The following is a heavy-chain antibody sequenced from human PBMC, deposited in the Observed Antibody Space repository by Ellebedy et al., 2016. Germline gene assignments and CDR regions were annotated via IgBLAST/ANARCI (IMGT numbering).Heavy chain of an antibody. D-gene: IGHD1-26*01. J-gene: IGHJ5*02. V-gene: IGHV1-2*02. CDR2: INPNSGGT. Sequence: ASVKVSCXASGYTFTDYYMHWARQAPGQGLEWMGWINPNSGGTVYAQKFQGRVTMTRDTSISTAYMELSSLRSEDTAVYYCASQEGGATVPFDPWGQGTLVTVSS. CDR1: GYTFTDYY. CDR3: ASQEGGATVPFDP.